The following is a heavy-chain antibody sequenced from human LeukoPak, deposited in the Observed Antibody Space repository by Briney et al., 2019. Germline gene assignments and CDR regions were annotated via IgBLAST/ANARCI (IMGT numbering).Heavy chain of an antibody. CDR1: GGSISSSSYY. CDR3: AREAGSRNYYDSSGYYPGRYFDL. D-gene: IGHD3-22*01. CDR2: IYYSGST. V-gene: IGHV4-39*07. J-gene: IGHJ2*01. Sequence: SETLSLTCIVSGGSISSSSYYWGWIRQPPGKGLEWIGSIYYSGSTYYNPSLKSRVTISVDTSKNQFSLKLSSVTAADTAVYYCAREAGSRNYYDSSGYYPGRYFDLWGRGTLVTVSS.